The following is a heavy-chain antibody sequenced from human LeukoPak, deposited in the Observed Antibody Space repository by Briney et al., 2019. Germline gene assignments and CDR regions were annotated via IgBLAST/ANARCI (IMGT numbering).Heavy chain of an antibody. J-gene: IGHJ3*02. D-gene: IGHD3-22*01. Sequence: GESLKISCKASGFYLSDKRIGWVRQMPGKGLEWMGIIYPGDSDTRYSPSFQGQVTISADKSISTAYLQWSSLKASDTAMYYCARASQGGSSGYYPHDAFDIWGQGTMVTVSS. CDR1: GFYLSDKR. V-gene: IGHV5-51*01. CDR2: IYPGDSDT. CDR3: ARASQGGSSGYYPHDAFDI.